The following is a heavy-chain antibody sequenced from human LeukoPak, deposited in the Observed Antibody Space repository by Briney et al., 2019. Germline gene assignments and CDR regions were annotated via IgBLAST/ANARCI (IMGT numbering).Heavy chain of an antibody. CDR2: IYYSGST. V-gene: IGHV4-31*03. D-gene: IGHD2-2*01. CDR1: GGSISSGGYY. CDR3: ARDPGVVPLGLSVLYYGMDV. J-gene: IGHJ6*02. Sequence: SETLSLTCTVSGGSISSGGYYWSWIRQHPGKGLEWIGYIYYSGSTYYNPSLKSRFTISVDTSKNQFSLKLSSVTAADTAVYYCARDPGVVPLGLSVLYYGMDVWGQGTTVTVSS.